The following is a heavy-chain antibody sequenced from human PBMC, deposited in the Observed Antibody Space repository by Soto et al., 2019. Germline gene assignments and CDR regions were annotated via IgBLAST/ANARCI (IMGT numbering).Heavy chain of an antibody. CDR1: GFTFSSYE. V-gene: IGHV3-48*03. Sequence: LRLSCAASGFTFSSYEMNWVRQAPGKGLEWVSYISSSGSTIYYTDSVKGRFTISRDNAKNSLYLQMNSLRAEDTAVYYCARLYSSGWIDAFDIWGQGTMVTVSS. CDR2: ISSSGSTI. CDR3: ARLYSSGWIDAFDI. D-gene: IGHD6-19*01. J-gene: IGHJ3*02.